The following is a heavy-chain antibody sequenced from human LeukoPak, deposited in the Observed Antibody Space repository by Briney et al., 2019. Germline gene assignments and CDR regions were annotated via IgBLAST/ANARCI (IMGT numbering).Heavy chain of an antibody. CDR3: ARDSPIDYGGNSWDAFDI. Sequence: GGSLRLSCAASGFTFSSYRMSWVRQAPGKGLEWVANIKQDGSEKYYVDSVKGRFTISRDNAKNSLYLQMNSLRAEDTAVYYCARDSPIDYGGNSWDAFDIWGQGTMVTVSS. J-gene: IGHJ3*02. V-gene: IGHV3-7*03. CDR1: GFTFSSYR. D-gene: IGHD4-23*01. CDR2: IKQDGSEK.